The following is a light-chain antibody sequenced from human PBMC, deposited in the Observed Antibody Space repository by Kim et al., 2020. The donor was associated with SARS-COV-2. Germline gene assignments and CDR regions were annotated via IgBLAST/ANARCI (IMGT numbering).Light chain of an antibody. CDR2: YDS. CDR1: NIGSKS. J-gene: IGLJ1*01. Sequence: SYELTQPPSVSVAPGKTARITCGGNNIGSKSVHWYQQKPGQAPVLVIYYDSDRPSGIPERFSGSNSGNTATLTISRVEAGDEADYYGQVWDNRSYHQGVFGTGTKVTV. V-gene: IGLV3-21*04. CDR3: QVWDNRSYHQGV.